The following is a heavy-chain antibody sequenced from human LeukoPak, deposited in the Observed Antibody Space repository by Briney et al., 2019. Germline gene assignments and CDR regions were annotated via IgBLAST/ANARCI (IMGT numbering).Heavy chain of an antibody. Sequence: PSETLSLTCTVSGGSISSYYWSWIRQPPGKGLEWIGYIYYSGTTNYNPSLKSRVTISVDTSKNQFSLKLSSVTAADTAVYYCARGRKVGSSPRQYFQHWGQGTLVTVSS. CDR1: GGSISSYY. CDR2: IYYSGTT. D-gene: IGHD2-15*01. CDR3: ARGRKVGSSPRQYFQH. J-gene: IGHJ1*01. V-gene: IGHV4-59*12.